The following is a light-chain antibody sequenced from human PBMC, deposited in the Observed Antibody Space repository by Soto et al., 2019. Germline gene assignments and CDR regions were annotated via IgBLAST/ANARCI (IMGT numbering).Light chain of an antibody. CDR2: GAA. Sequence: DIQITQSPSSLSASVGDRVAITCRASQNIRNYLNWYQQKPGKAPRVLIYGAASLQSGVPSRFSGSGSGTNFSLTINSLQPEDYATYYCQQSYNIQALTFGGGTKVEIK. CDR3: QQSYNIQALT. J-gene: IGKJ4*01. V-gene: IGKV1-39*01. CDR1: QNIRNY.